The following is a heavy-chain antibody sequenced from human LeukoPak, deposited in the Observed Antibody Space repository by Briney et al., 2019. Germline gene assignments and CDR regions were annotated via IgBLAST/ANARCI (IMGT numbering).Heavy chain of an antibody. CDR3: AKVFSGQKRRFLEWLLSHLLGDY. CDR2: ISGSGGST. J-gene: IGHJ4*02. CDR1: GFTFSSYA. D-gene: IGHD3-3*01. V-gene: IGHV3-23*01. Sequence: GGSLRLSCAASGFTFSSYAMSWVRQAPGKGLEWVSAISGSGGSTYYADSVKGRFTISRDNSKNTLYLQMNSLRAEDTAVYYCAKVFSGQKRRFLEWLLSHLLGDYWGQGTLVTVSS.